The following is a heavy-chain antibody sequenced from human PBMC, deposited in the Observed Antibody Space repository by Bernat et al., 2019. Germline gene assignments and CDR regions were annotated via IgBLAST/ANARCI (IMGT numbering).Heavy chain of an antibody. Sequence: VQLVESGGGLIQPGGSLRLSCAASGFTFSSYGMHWVRQAPGKGLEWVAVISYDGSNKYYADSVKGRFTISRDNSKNTLYLQMNSLRAEDTAVYYCAKARAPYSSSWGSFGHWGQGTLVTVSS. J-gene: IGHJ4*02. CDR3: AKARAPYSSSWGSFGH. V-gene: IGHV3-30*18. D-gene: IGHD6-13*01. CDR2: ISYDGSNK. CDR1: GFTFSSYG.